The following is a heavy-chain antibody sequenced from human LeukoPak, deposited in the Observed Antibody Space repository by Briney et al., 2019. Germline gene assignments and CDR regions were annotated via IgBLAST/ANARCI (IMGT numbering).Heavy chain of an antibody. D-gene: IGHD6-19*01. V-gene: IGHV3-30*02. CDR2: IRYDGSNK. Sequence: GGSLRLSCGASGFTFSSYGMHWVRQAPGKGLEWVAFIRYDGSNKYYADSVKGRFTISRDNSKNTLYLQMNSLGAEDTAVYYCARGYSSGWYPSDYWGQGTLVTVSS. CDR1: GFTFSSYG. CDR3: ARGYSSGWYPSDY. J-gene: IGHJ4*02.